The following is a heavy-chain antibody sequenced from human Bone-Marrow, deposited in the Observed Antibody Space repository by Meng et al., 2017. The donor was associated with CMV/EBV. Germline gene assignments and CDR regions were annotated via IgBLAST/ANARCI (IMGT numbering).Heavy chain of an antibody. CDR3: ARGYCSSTSCYSPWFDP. D-gene: IGHD2-2*02. CDR2: ISYDGSNK. J-gene: IGHJ5*02. CDR1: GFTFSSYA. Sequence: GGSLRLSCAASGFTFSSYAMHWVRQAPGKGLEWMAVISYDGSNKYYADSVKGRFTISRDNSKNTLYLQMNSLRAEDTAVYYCARGYCSSTSCYSPWFDPWGQGTLVTVYS. V-gene: IGHV3-30-3*01.